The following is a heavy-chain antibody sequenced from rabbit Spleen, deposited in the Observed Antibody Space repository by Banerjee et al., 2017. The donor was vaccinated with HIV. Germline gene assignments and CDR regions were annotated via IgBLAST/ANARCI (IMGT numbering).Heavy chain of an antibody. D-gene: IGHD1-1*01. CDR3: ARDTSTSFSSYGMDL. CDR2: IDTGNSDFT. CDR1: GVSFSGNSY. Sequence: QSLEESGGDLVKPGASLTLTCIASGVSFSGNSYMCWVRQAPGKGLEWIACIDTGNSDFTYFATWAKGRFTISKTSSTTVTLQVTRLTAADTATYFCARDTSTSFSSYGMDLWGQGTLVTVS. J-gene: IGHJ6*01. V-gene: IGHV1S40*01.